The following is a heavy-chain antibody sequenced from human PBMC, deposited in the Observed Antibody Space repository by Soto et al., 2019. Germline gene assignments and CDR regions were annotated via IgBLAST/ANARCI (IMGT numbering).Heavy chain of an antibody. CDR1: AISFNTYG. J-gene: IGHJ5*02. V-gene: IGHV3-23*01. CDR3: AGQRSPEGWFDP. Sequence: EVEMLESGGCLVQPGGSLRLSCAASAISFNTYGVTWVRQAPGKGLEWVSTVTVTGGSTYYTDSVKGRFTISRDRSNYTVSLLLNSLRVEDTAIYYCAGQRSPEGWFDPWGQGTLVTVSS. CDR2: VTVTGGST. D-gene: IGHD3-10*01.